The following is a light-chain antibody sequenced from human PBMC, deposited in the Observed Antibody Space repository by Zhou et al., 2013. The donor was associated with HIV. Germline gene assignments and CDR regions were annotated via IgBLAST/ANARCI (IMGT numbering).Light chain of an antibody. Sequence: DIQMTQSPSSLSASVGASVTITCRASQTISSRLAWYQQKPGKAPKLLIHKASTLVGGVPSRFSGSESGTEFTLTISSLQPDDFATYFCQHYSSYPLTFGGGTKVEIK. J-gene: IGKJ4*01. CDR2: KAS. CDR3: QHYSSYPLT. CDR1: QTISSR. V-gene: IGKV1-5*03.